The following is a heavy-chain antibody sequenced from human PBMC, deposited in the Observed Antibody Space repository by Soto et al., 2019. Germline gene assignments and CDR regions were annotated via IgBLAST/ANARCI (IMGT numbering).Heavy chain of an antibody. CDR2: INQDGSEK. D-gene: IGHD2-8*01. CDR3: ARGYCTNGVCYSWYYYYYGMDV. V-gene: IGHV3-7*05. Sequence: GGSLRLSCAASGFTFSSYWMSWVRRAPGKGLEWVANINQDGSEKYYVDSVKGRFTISRDNAKNSLYLQMNSLRAEDTAVYYCARGYCTNGVCYSWYYYYYGMDVWGQGTTVTVSS. J-gene: IGHJ6*02. CDR1: GFTFSSYW.